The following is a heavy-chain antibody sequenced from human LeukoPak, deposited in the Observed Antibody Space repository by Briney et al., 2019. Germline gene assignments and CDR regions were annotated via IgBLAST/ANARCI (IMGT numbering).Heavy chain of an antibody. D-gene: IGHD3-16*02. J-gene: IGHJ4*02. V-gene: IGHV1-2*02. CDR1: GYTFTGYY. CDR2: INPNSGGT. Sequence: GASVKVSCKASGYTFTGYYMHWVRQAPGQGLEWMGWINPNSGGTNYAQKFQGRVTMTRDTSISTAYMELSRLRSDDTAVYYCARRDRTFGGVIASYNYWGQGTLVTVSS. CDR3: ARRDRTFGGVIASYNY.